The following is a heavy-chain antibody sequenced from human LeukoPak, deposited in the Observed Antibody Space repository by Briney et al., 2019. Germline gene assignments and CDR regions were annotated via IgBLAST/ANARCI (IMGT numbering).Heavy chain of an antibody. D-gene: IGHD4-11*01. CDR2: IYYSGST. J-gene: IGHJ4*02. CDR3: ARSPYSNYPYYFDY. CDR1: GGSISSSSYY. V-gene: IGHV4-39*01. Sequence: PSETLSLTCTVSGGSISSSSYYWGWIRQPPGKGLEWIGSIYYSGSTYYNPSLKSRVTISVDTSKKQFSLKLSSVPAAETAVYYCARSPYSNYPYYFDYWGQGTLVTVSS.